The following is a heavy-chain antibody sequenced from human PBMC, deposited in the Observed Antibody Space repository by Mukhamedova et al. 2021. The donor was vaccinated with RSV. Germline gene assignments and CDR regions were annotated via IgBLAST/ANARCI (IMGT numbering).Heavy chain of an antibody. Sequence: SWVRQAPGQGLEWMGRIIPIFGTANYAQKFQGRVTITADESTSTAYMELSSLRSEDTAVYYCARAHSSGYPDTFAYWGQGTLVTV. V-gene: IGHV1-69*15. CDR3: ARAHSSGYPDTFAY. D-gene: IGHD3-22*01. CDR2: IIPIFGTA. J-gene: IGHJ4*02.